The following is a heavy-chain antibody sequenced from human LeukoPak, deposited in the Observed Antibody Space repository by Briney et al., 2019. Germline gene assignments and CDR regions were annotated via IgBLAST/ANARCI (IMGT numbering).Heavy chain of an antibody. CDR1: GGSISSSSYY. Sequence: SETLSLTCTVSGGSISSSSYYWGWIRQPPGKRLEWIGSIYYSGSTYYNPSLKSRVTTSVDTSKNQFSLKLSSVTAADTAVYYCARQNKIMITFGGVIVNWFDPWGQGTLVTVSS. CDR2: IYYSGST. V-gene: IGHV4-39*01. CDR3: ARQNKIMITFGGVIVNWFDP. J-gene: IGHJ5*02. D-gene: IGHD3-16*02.